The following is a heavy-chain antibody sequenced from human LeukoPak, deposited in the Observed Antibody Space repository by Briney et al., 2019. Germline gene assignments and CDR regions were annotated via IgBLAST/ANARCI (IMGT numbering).Heavy chain of an antibody. CDR2: INPSGGST. V-gene: IGHV1-46*01. D-gene: IGHD4-17*01. J-gene: IGHJ3*02. CDR1: GYTFTSYY. CDR3: ARDQGTMVTTLDAFQI. Sequence: GASVRVSSKASGYTFTSYYMHWVRQAPGQGLEWMGIINPSGGSTSYAQKFQGRVTMTRDTSTSTVYMELSSLRSEDTAVYYCARDQGTMVTTLDAFQIWGQGTMVTVSS.